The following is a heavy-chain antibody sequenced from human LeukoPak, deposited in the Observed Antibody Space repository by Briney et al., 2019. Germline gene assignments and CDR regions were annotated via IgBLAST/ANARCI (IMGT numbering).Heavy chain of an antibody. CDR3: ARGPPWGWYGPHFDY. CDR2: INPNSGGT. V-gene: IGHV1-2*02. Sequence: ASVKVFCKASGYTFTGYYMHWVRQAPGQGLEWMGWINPNSGGTDYAQKFQGRVTMTRDTSISTAYMELSRLRSDDTAVYYCARGPPWGWYGPHFDYWGQGTLVTVSS. J-gene: IGHJ4*02. D-gene: IGHD6-19*01. CDR1: GYTFTGYY.